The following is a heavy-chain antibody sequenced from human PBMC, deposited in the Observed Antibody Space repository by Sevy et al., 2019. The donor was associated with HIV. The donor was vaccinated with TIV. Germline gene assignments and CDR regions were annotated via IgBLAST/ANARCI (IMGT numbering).Heavy chain of an antibody. Sequence: LTCVASGFIVNNYWMTWVRQAPGKGLEWVANIKDDGSEKYYVGSVKGRFTISRDIAKNTLHLQMNSLRAEDTAVYYCARDLEFYDYGDYGPAFMPDYWGQGTLVTVSS. CDR1: GFIVNNYW. D-gene: IGHD4-17*01. CDR2: IKDDGSEK. V-gene: IGHV3-7*01. CDR3: ARDLEFYDYGDYGPAFMPDY. J-gene: IGHJ4*02.